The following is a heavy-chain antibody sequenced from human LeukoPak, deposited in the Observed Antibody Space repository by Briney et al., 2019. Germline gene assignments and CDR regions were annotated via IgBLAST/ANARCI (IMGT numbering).Heavy chain of an antibody. Sequence: QPGGSLRLSCAASGFTFISYWLTWVRQAPGKGLEWVSYISSSSSTIYYADSVKGRFTISRDNAKNSLYLQMNSLRAEDTALYYCARPTSFWSGYPFDYWGQGTLVTVSS. V-gene: IGHV3-48*01. CDR3: ARPTSFWSGYPFDY. J-gene: IGHJ4*02. D-gene: IGHD3-3*01. CDR1: GFTFISYW. CDR2: ISSSSSTI.